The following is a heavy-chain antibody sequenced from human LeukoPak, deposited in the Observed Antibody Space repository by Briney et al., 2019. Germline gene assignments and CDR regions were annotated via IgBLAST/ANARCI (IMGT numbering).Heavy chain of an antibody. D-gene: IGHD2-21*02. J-gene: IGHJ4*02. V-gene: IGHV3-48*04. CDR2: ISSSSHSK. Sequence: GGSLRLSCEASGFTFSSYSMNWVRQAPGRGLEWVSYISSSSHSKYYADSVKGRFTISRDNAKNSLYLQMNSLRAEDTAVYYCARGAYCGGDCLRGGYFDYWGQGTLVTVSS. CDR3: ARGAYCGGDCLRGGYFDY. CDR1: GFTFSSYS.